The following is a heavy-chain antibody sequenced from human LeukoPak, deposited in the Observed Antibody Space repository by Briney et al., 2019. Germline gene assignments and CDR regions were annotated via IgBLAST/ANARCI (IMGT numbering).Heavy chain of an antibody. J-gene: IGHJ4*02. V-gene: IGHV4-59*01. CDR2: IYYSGST. CDR3: ARGVFYSSGWYDY. CDR1: GGSISSYY. Sequence: SETLSLTCTVSGGSISSYYWSWIRQPPGKGLEWIGYIYYSGSTNYNPSLKSRVTISVDTSKNQFSLKLSSVTAADTAVSYCARGVFYSSGWYDYWGQGTLVTVSS. D-gene: IGHD6-19*01.